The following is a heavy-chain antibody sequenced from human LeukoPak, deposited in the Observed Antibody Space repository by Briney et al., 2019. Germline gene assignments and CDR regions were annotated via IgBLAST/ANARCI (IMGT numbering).Heavy chain of an antibody. D-gene: IGHD2-2*01. CDR2: IYPGDSDT. CDR1: GYSFTAYW. J-gene: IGHJ4*02. Sequence: GESLKISCKGSGYSFTAYWIGWVRQMPGKSLQWMGIIYPGDSDTRYSPSFQGQVTISADKSISTAYLQWSSLKASDTAMYYCARVGGYCSSTSCLDYWGQGTLVTVSS. CDR3: ARVGGYCSSTSCLDY. V-gene: IGHV5-51*01.